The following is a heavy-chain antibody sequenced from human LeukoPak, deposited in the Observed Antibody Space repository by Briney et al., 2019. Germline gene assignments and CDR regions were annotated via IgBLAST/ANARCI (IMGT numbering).Heavy chain of an antibody. D-gene: IGHD3-10*01. CDR3: ARERSHYGMDV. CDR2: ISSSGSTI. CDR1: GFSFSSYA. J-gene: IGHJ6*02. Sequence: PGGSLRLSCAASGFSFSSYAMHWIRQAPGEGLEWVSYISSSGSTIDYADSVKGRFTISRDNAKNSLYLQMNSLRAEDTAVYYCARERSHYGMDVWGQGTTVTVSS. V-gene: IGHV3-48*04.